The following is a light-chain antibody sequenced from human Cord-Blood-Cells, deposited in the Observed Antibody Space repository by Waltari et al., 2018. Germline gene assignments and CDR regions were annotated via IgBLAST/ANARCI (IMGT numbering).Light chain of an antibody. Sequence: QSALTQPPSASGSPGQSVTISCTGTSSDVGGYNYVSWYQQHPGKAPKLMIYEGSKRPSGVPDRLSGSKSGNTASLTVSGLQAEDEADYYCSSYAGSNNFVFGTGTKVTVL. CDR1: SSDVGGYNY. CDR3: SSYAGSNNFV. CDR2: EGS. J-gene: IGLJ1*01. V-gene: IGLV2-8*01.